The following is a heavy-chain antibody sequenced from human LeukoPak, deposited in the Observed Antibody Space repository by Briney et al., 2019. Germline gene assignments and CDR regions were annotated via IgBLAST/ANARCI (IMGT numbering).Heavy chain of an antibody. CDR2: ISSSGSTI. D-gene: IGHD1-26*01. CDR3: ARHQRTNSGSSSPFDF. Sequence: GGSLRLSCAASGFTFSDYYMSWIRQAPGKGLEWVSYISSSGSTIYYADSVKGRFTISRDNAKNSLYLQMNSLRAEDTAVYYCARHQRTNSGSSSPFDFWGQGTLVTVSS. V-gene: IGHV3-11*01. CDR1: GFTFSDYY. J-gene: IGHJ4*02.